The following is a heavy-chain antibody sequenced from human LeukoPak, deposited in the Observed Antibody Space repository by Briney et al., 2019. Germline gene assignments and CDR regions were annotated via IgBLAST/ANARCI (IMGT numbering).Heavy chain of an antibody. CDR3: AKGGATVDIVATEALY. J-gene: IGHJ4*02. CDR1: GFTFSSYA. CDR2: ISGSGGST. V-gene: IGHV3-23*01. Sequence: GGSLRLSCAASGFTFSSYAMSWVRQAPGKGLEWVSAISGSGGSTYYADSVKGRFTISRDNSKNTLYLQMNSLRDEDTAVYYCAKGGATVDIVATEALYWGQGTLVTVSS. D-gene: IGHD5-12*01.